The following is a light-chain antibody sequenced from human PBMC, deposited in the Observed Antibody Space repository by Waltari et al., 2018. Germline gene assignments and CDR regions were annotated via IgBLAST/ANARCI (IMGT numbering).Light chain of an antibody. J-gene: IGLJ3*02. CDR2: DVT. V-gene: IGLV2-14*03. CDR3: SSYTSNISWV. Sequence: QSALAQPASVSGIPGPSIAISCTVTSSYIGGYNYVSWYQQHPGKAPKVILYDVTYRPSGISNRFSGSKSGNTASLTIYGPQAEDEAYYYCSSYTSNISWVFGGGTKLTVL. CDR1: SSYIGGYNY.